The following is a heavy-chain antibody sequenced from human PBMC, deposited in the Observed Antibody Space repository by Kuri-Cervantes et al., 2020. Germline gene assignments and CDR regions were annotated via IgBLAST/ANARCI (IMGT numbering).Heavy chain of an antibody. J-gene: IGHJ4*02. Sequence: ASVKVSCKASGYTFTSYYMHWVRQAPGQGLEWMGIINPSSGSTSYAQKFQGRVTMTRDTSTSTVYMELSSLRSEDTAVYYCARAGLSQEMATPFDDWGQGTLVTVSS. V-gene: IGHV1-46*01. CDR3: ARAGLSQEMATPFDD. CDR2: INPSSGST. D-gene: IGHD5-24*01. CDR1: GYTFTSYY.